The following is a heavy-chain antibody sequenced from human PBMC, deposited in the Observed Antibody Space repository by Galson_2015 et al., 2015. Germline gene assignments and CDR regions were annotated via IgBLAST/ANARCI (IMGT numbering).Heavy chain of an antibody. CDR1: GFSLRTSGVG. V-gene: IGHV2-5*02. D-gene: IGHD4-11*01. CDR2: IYWDDDK. Sequence: PALVNPTQPLTLPCTFSGFSLRTSGVGVGWIRQPPGKALEWLALIYWDDDKRYSPSLKSRLTITKDTSKNQVVLTMTNMDPVDTATYYCAHSVTVTFFDYWGQGTLVTVSS. J-gene: IGHJ4*02. CDR3: AHSVTVTFFDY.